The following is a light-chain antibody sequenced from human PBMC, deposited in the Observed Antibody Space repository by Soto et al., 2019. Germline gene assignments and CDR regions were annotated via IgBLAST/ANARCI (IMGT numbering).Light chain of an antibody. CDR2: RNN. Sequence: QSVLTQPPSASGTPGHRVTISCSGSSSNIGSNYVYWYQQLPGTAPKLLIYRNNQRPSGVPDRFSGSKSGTSASLAISGLRSEDEADYYCAAWDDSLSALYVFGTGTKLTVL. CDR1: SSNIGSNY. V-gene: IGLV1-47*01. CDR3: AAWDDSLSALYV. J-gene: IGLJ1*01.